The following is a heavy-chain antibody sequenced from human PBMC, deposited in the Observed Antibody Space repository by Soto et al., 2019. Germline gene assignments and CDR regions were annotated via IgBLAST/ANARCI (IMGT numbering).Heavy chain of an antibody. V-gene: IGHV4-34*01. CDR2: INHSGST. D-gene: IGHD3-22*01. J-gene: IGHJ4*02. Sequence: SETLSLTCAVYVGSFSGYYWSLIRQPPGKGLECIWEINHSGSTNYNPSLKSRVTISVDTSKNQFSLKLSSVTAADTAVYYCEREASADSSGYFEYWGKGTMVTVSS. CDR1: VGSFSGYY. CDR3: EREASADSSGYFEY.